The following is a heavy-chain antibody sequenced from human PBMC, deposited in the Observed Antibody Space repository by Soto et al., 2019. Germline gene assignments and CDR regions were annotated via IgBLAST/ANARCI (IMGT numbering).Heavy chain of an antibody. CDR3: AKGGRDFGDYASPEAFDV. CDR1: GFIFTTND. D-gene: IGHD4-17*01. J-gene: IGHJ3*01. Sequence: EVQVLESGGGLVQPGGSLRLSCAASGFIFTTNDMRWVRQAPGKGLEWVSVINSRGDRPYYPDSVKGRFTITRDNSRNTVNLQMNSLRVEDTAMYYCAKGGRDFGDYASPEAFDVWGPGTMVTVSS. CDR2: INSRGDRP. V-gene: IGHV3-23*01.